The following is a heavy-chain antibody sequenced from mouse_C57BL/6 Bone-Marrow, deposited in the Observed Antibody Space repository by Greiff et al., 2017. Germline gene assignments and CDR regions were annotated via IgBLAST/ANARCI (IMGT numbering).Heavy chain of an antibody. CDR2: IDPSDSEN. D-gene: IGHD3-2*02. CDR3: ARAFKLRLRLDY. CDR1: GYTFTSYW. J-gene: IGHJ2*01. V-gene: IGHV1-52*01. Sequence: VQLQQPGAELVRPGSSVKLSCKASGYTFTSYWMHWVKQRPIQGLEWIGNIDPSDSENHYNQKFKDKATLTVDKSSSTAYMQLSSLTSEDSAVYYCARAFKLRLRLDYWGQGTTLTVSS.